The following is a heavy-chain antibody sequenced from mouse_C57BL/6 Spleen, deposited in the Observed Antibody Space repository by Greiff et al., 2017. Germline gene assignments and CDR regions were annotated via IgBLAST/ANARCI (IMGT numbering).Heavy chain of an antibody. CDR3: ARSPSLANWFYFDY. D-gene: IGHD4-1*01. CDR1: GYTFTSYW. CDR2: IYPGSGST. V-gene: IGHV1-55*01. Sequence: QVQLQQPGAELVKPGASVKMSCKASGYTFTSYWITWVKQRPGQGLEWIGDIYPGSGSTNYNEKFKSKATLTVDTSSSTAYMQLSSLTSEDSAVYYCARSPSLANWFYFDYWGQGTTLTVFS. J-gene: IGHJ2*01.